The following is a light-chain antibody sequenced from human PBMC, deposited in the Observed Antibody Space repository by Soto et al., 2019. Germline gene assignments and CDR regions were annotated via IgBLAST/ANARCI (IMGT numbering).Light chain of an antibody. V-gene: IGKV3-15*01. CDR3: QQDNNWPRT. J-gene: IGKJ1*01. CDR2: DAS. CDR1: QSVSSK. Sequence: EIAMTQSPATLSVSPGERATLSCRASQSVSSKLAWYQQKPGQAPRLLIYDASTRATGIPARFSGSGSGTEFTLTISSLQSEDFAVYYCQQDNNWPRTFGQGTKVDIK.